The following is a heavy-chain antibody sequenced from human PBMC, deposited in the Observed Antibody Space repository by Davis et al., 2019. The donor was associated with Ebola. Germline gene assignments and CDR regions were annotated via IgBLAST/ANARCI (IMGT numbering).Heavy chain of an antibody. CDR1: GGSISSSF. V-gene: IGHV4-59*12. CDR3: ARDKAQSYYGSPAYNYYYNGVDV. J-gene: IGHJ6*02. Sequence: MPSETLSLTCSVSGGSISSSFWSWIRQPPGKGLEWIGDIYYSGTTKYNPSLKSRVTMSLDTSKNQFSLKLSSVTAADTAVYFCARDKAQSYYGSPAYNYYYNGVDVWGQGTTVIVSS. CDR2: IYYSGTT. D-gene: IGHD3-22*01.